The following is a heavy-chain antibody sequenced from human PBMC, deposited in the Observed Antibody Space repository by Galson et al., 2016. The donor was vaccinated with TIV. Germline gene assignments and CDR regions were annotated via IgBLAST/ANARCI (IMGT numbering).Heavy chain of an antibody. Sequence: RLSCAASGFIFSNAWMSWVRQAPGKGREWVGRTKSNFDGGTTDYAAPVKGRFTISRHDSKNTLFLQMNRLKTEDTAVYYCTTELGYCSGSYCYYFDYWGQGTLVTVSS. J-gene: IGHJ4*02. V-gene: IGHV3-15*01. CDR1: GFIFSNAW. D-gene: IGHD2-15*01. CDR3: TTELGYCSGSYCYYFDY. CDR2: TKSNFDGGTT.